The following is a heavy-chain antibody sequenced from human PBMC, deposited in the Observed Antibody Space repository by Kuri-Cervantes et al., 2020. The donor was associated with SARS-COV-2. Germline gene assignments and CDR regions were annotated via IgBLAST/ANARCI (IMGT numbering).Heavy chain of an antibody. CDR3: AGQLGIVGGMDV. J-gene: IGHJ6*02. CDR1: GGSVSSGSYY. D-gene: IGHD7-27*01. CDR2: INHSGST. V-gene: IGHV4-61*01. Sequence: SETLSLTCTVSGGSVSSGSYYWSWIRQPPGKGLEWIGEINHSGSTNYNPSLKSRVTISVDTSKNQFSLKLSTMTAADTAVYYCAGQLGIVGGMDVWGQGTTVSLL.